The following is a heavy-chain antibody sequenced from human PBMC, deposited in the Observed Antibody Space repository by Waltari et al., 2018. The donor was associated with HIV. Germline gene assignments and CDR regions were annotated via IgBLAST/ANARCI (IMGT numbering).Heavy chain of an antibody. CDR2: MNPNCGDT. CDR3: VRAAIYSRGCFDY. Sequence: QVQLVQSGTEVKKPGASVKVSCKASGYTFTSYDINWVRQATGQGLEWMGWMNPNCGDTGYAQKFQGRITMTSNTSISTVYMELSSLTSEETAVYYCVRAAIYSRGCFDYWGQGTLVTVSS. D-gene: IGHD6-19*01. V-gene: IGHV1-8*01. J-gene: IGHJ4*02. CDR1: GYTFTSYD.